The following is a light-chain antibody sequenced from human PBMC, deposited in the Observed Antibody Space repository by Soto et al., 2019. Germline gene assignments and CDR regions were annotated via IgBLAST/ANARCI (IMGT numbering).Light chain of an antibody. Sequence: EIVITQSPSTLSVSPGERATLSCRASQSVSSNLAWYQQKPGQAPRLLIYGASTRATGIPARFSGSGSGTEFTLTISSLQSEDFAVYYCQQYNNWPLTFGGGSNVDIK. CDR2: GAS. CDR3: QQYNNWPLT. J-gene: IGKJ4*01. CDR1: QSVSSN. V-gene: IGKV3-15*01.